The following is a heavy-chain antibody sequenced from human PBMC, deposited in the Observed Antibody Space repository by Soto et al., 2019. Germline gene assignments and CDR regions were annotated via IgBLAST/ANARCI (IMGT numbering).Heavy chain of an antibody. J-gene: IGHJ4*02. Sequence: EVQLVESGGGLVQPGGSLRLSCAASGFTYSSYWMHWVRQAPGKGLVWVSRINSDGSSTTYADSVKGRFTISRDNAKNTLYLQMNSLRAEDTAIYYCARGEMATIGPFGYGGQGTLVTVSS. D-gene: IGHD5-12*01. CDR3: ARGEMATIGPFGY. V-gene: IGHV3-74*01. CDR2: INSDGSST. CDR1: GFTYSSYW.